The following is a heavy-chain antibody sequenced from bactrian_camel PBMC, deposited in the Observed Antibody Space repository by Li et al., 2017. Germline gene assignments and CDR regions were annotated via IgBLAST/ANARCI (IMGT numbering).Heavy chain of an antibody. CDR1: GFGFSAYD. Sequence: DVQLVESGGGLVQPGESLRLSCAASGFGFSAYDMSWVRQAPGKGLEWVSGINRSGGTTYYTDSVKGRFTIPRDNAKNTVYLQMNSLKSEDTALYYCATQAFDYWGQGTQVTVS. D-gene: IGHD3*01. J-gene: IGHJ4*01. V-gene: IGHV3S40*01. CDR2: INRSGGTT. CDR3: ATQAFDY.